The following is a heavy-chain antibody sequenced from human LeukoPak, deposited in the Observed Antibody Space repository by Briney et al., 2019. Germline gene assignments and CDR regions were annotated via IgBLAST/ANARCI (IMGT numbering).Heavy chain of an antibody. CDR1: GFTFSTYN. CDR3: ARDLGVSGGMDV. CDR2: IYSGGST. J-gene: IGHJ6*02. D-gene: IGHD3-16*01. V-gene: IGHV3-53*04. Sequence: GGSLRLSCVASGFTFSTYNMNWVRQAPGKGLEWVSVIYSGGSTYYADSVKGRFTISRHNSKNTLYLQMNSLRAEDTAVYYCARDLGVSGGMDVWGQGTTVTVSS.